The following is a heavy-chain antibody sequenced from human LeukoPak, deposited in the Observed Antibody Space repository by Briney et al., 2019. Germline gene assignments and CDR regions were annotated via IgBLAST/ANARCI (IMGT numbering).Heavy chain of an antibody. CDR3: ARENWESAFDI. D-gene: IGHD1-26*01. J-gene: IGHJ3*02. V-gene: IGHV4-59*01. Sequence: SETLSLTCTVPGGSISSYYWSWIRQPPGKGLEWIGYIYYSGSTNYNPSLKSRVTISVDTSKNQFSLKLSSVTAADTAVYYCARENWESAFDIWGQGTMVTVSS. CDR2: IYYSGST. CDR1: GGSISSYY.